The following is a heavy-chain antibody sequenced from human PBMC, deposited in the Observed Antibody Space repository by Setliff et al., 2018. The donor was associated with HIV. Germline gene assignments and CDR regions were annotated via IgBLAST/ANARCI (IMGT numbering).Heavy chain of an antibody. D-gene: IGHD5-18*01. V-gene: IGHV4-4*07. CDR3: ARDQKGYSYGYFDS. Sequence: ASETLSLTCTVSGDSIGYYYWSWIRQPAGKGLEWIGRMHTSGNTNYNPSLKSRVTMSVDTSKNQFSLRLSSVTAADTVVYYCARDQKGYSYGYFDSWGQGTLVTVSS. CDR2: MHTSGNT. CDR1: GDSIGYYY. J-gene: IGHJ4*02.